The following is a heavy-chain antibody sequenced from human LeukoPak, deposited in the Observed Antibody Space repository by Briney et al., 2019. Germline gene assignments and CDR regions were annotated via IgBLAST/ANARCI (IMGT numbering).Heavy chain of an antibody. V-gene: IGHV1-46*01. J-gene: IGHJ4*02. CDR3: ARDNCSGGSCLGYFDY. CDR1: GXTFTXYY. D-gene: IGHD2-15*01. Sequence: ASXXVXCKASGXTFTXYYMHWVRQAPGQGGEWMGIINPSGGSTSNAQKFQGRVTITRETYTSTVYMELSSLRSEDTAVYYCARDNCSGGSCLGYFDYWGQGTLVTVSS. CDR2: INPSGGST.